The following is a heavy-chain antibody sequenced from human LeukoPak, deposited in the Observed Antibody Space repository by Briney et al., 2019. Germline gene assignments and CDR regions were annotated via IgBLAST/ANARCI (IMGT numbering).Heavy chain of an antibody. CDR3: ARRLYGGNFDN. J-gene: IGHJ4*02. V-gene: IGHV4-59*01. CDR1: GGSISSYY. CDR2: IYYSGST. Sequence: PSETLSLTCSVSGGSISSYYWSWIRQPPRKGLECIGYIYYSGSTSYSPSLKSRVTISVDTSKNQFSLKLSSVAAADTAVYYCARRLYGGNFDNWGQGTLVTVSS. D-gene: IGHD4-23*01.